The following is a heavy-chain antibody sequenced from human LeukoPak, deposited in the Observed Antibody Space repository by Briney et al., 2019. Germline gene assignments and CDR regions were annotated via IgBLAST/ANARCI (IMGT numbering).Heavy chain of an antibody. D-gene: IGHD3-22*01. V-gene: IGHV1-18*01. Sequence: ASVKVSCKASGYTFTSYGISWVRQAPGQGLEWMGWISAYNGNTNYAQKLQGRVTMTTDTSTSTAYMELRSLRSDDTAVYYCARGIFNYYDSSGLGYFDYWGQGTLVTVSS. CDR1: GYTFTSYG. CDR3: ARGIFNYYDSSGLGYFDY. J-gene: IGHJ4*02. CDR2: ISAYNGNT.